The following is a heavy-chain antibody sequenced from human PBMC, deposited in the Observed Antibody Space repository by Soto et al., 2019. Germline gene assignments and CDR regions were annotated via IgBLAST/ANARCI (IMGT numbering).Heavy chain of an antibody. CDR3: ARDAGSPSYYMDV. Sequence: GGSLRLSCAASGFTFSSYWMSWVRQAPGKGLEWVANIKQDGSEKYYVDSVKGRFTISRDNAKNSLYLQMNSLRAEDTAVYYRARDAGSPSYYMDVWGKGTTVTVSS. CDR1: GFTFSSYW. J-gene: IGHJ6*03. V-gene: IGHV3-7*01. CDR2: IKQDGSEK. D-gene: IGHD6-13*01.